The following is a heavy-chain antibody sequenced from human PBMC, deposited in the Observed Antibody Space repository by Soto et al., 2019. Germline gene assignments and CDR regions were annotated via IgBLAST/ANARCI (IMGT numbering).Heavy chain of an antibody. CDR1: GFSISSAW. CDR3: TTGSVEGY. V-gene: IGHV3-15*07. J-gene: IGHJ4*02. Sequence: EVQLVESGGGLVKPGGSLRVSWTASGFSISSAWMNWVRQAPGKGLEWVGRIKTKTQGETTDYPAPVKGRFTISRDDSKNTLYLQMNSLKMDDTAVYYCTTGSVEGYWGQGTLVTVSS. CDR2: IKTKTQGETT. D-gene: IGHD3-3*01.